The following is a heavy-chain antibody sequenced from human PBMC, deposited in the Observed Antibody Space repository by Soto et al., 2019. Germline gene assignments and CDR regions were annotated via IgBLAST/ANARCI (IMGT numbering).Heavy chain of an antibody. CDR3: ATGGYYYDYSVLY. Sequence: EVQLVESGGGLVKPGGSLRLSCAASGFTFSSYYMSWVRQAQGKGLEWVANVNEDGSEGYYVDSVKGRFTVSRDNAKNSLYLQMNSLRAEDTAVYYCATGGYYYDYSVLYWGQGTLVTVSS. D-gene: IGHD3-22*01. V-gene: IGHV3-7*01. J-gene: IGHJ4*02. CDR1: GFTFSSYY. CDR2: VNEDGSEG.